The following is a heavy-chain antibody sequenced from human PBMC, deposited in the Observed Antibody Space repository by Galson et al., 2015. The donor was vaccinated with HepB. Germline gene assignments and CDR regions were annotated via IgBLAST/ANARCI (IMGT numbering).Heavy chain of an antibody. V-gene: IGHV3-21*04. J-gene: IGHJ4*02. CDR3: ARWAWDCGGVCY. D-gene: IGHD2-21*02. CDR1: GFTFSSYS. CDR2: ISSNRSYI. Sequence: SLRLSCAASGFTFSSYSMNWVRQAPGKGLEWVSSISSNRSYIYYADSVKGRFTISRDNAKNSLYLQMNSLRAEDTAVYYCARWAWDCGGVCYWGQGTLVTVSS.